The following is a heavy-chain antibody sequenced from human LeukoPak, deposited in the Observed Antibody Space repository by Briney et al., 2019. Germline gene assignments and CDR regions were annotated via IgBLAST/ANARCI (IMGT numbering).Heavy chain of an antibody. D-gene: IGHD1-20*01. Sequence: SETLSLTCTVSGGSISSYYWSWIRQPPGKGLGWIVYIYYSGSTNYNPSLKSRVTISVDTSKNQFSLKLSSVTAADTAVYYCARHRNWNEAFNWFDPWGQGTLVTVSS. J-gene: IGHJ5*02. V-gene: IGHV4-59*08. CDR2: IYYSGST. CDR1: GGSISSYY. CDR3: ARHRNWNEAFNWFDP.